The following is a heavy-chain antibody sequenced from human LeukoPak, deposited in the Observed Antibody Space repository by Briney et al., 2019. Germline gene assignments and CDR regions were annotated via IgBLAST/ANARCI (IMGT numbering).Heavy chain of an antibody. CDR3: ARDLGPLLPFDY. CDR1: GFTVSSNY. D-gene: IGHD3-22*01. J-gene: IGHJ4*02. V-gene: IGHV3-66*01. Sequence: GGSLRLSCAASGFTVSSNYMSWVRQAPGKGLEWVSVIYSGGSTYYADSVKGRFTISRDNSKNTLYPQMNSLRAEDTAVYYCARDLGPLLPFDYWGQGTLVTVPS. CDR2: IYSGGST.